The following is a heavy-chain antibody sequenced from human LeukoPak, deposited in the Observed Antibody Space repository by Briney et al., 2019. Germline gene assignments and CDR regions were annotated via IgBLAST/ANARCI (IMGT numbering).Heavy chain of an antibody. D-gene: IGHD6-13*01. CDR3: ARRTIAAAGWGYNWFDP. Sequence: SETLSLTCTVPGGSISSYYWSWIRQPPGKGLEWIGYIYYSGSTNYNPSLKSRVTISVDTSKNQFSLKLSSVTAADTAVYYCARRTIAAAGWGYNWFDPWGQGTLVTVSS. J-gene: IGHJ5*02. CDR2: IYYSGST. CDR1: GGSISSYY. V-gene: IGHV4-59*08.